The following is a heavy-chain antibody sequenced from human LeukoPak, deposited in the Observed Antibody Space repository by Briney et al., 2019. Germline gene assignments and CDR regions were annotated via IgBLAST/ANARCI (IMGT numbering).Heavy chain of an antibody. D-gene: IGHD5-12*01. V-gene: IGHV1-46*01. CDR1: GYTFTSYS. Sequence: ASVKVSCKASGYTFTSYSMHWVRQAPGQGLEWMGIINPSGGSTSYAQKFQGRVTMTRDTSTSTVYMELSSLRSEDTAVYYCASQSGYSGYDPGDGWFDPWGQGTLVTVSS. CDR2: INPSGGST. CDR3: ASQSGYSGYDPGDGWFDP. J-gene: IGHJ5*02.